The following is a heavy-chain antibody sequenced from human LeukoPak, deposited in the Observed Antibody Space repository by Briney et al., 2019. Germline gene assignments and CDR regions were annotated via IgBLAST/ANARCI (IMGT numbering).Heavy chain of an antibody. D-gene: IGHD2-15*01. CDR1: GFILSNYW. V-gene: IGHV3-7*01. Sequence: PGGSLRLSCAASGFILSNYWMSWVRQAPGKGLEWVANIKQDGSEKYYVDSVKGRFTISRDNAKNSLYLQMNSLRAENTAVYYCARDPCSGGSCDSHGIYWGQGTLVTVSS. CDR2: IKQDGSEK. CDR3: ARDPCSGGSCDSHGIY. J-gene: IGHJ4*02.